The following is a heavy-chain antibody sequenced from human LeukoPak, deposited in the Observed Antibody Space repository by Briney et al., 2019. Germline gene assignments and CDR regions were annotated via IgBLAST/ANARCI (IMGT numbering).Heavy chain of an antibody. J-gene: IGHJ4*02. CDR3: ARGIGLVYSPSFDY. CDR1: GYTFTGYY. V-gene: IGHV1-2*02. D-gene: IGHD3/OR15-3a*01. CDR2: INPNSGGT. Sequence: ASVKVSCKASGYTFTGYYMHWVRQAPGQGLEWMGWINPNSGGTNYAQKFQGRVTMTRDTSISTAYMELSRLRSDDTAVYYCARGIGLVYSPSFDYWGQGTLVTPSA.